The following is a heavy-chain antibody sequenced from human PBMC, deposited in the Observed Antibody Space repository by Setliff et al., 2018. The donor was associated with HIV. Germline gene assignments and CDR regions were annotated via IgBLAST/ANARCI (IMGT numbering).Heavy chain of an antibody. CDR1: EFSVSGHY. V-gene: IGHV3-53*01. CDR2: IYAGGTT. D-gene: IGHD3-10*01. CDR3: AKSTGSVLGTYYFDN. Sequence: LRLSCAASEFSVSGHYMSWVRQAPGKGLEWVSVIYAGGTTYYADSVKGRFTISRDTSKNTLYLQMNSLRAGDTAVYFCAKSTGSVLGTYYFDNWGQGTLVTVSS. J-gene: IGHJ4*02.